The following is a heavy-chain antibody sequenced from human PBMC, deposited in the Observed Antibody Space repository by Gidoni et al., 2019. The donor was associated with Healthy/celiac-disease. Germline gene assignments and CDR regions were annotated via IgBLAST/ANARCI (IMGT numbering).Heavy chain of an antibody. Sequence: EVQLVESGGGLVQPGGSLRLSCAASGFPFGSYEMNWVRQAPGKGLAGVSYISSSGSTIYYADSVKGRFTISRDNAKNSLYLQMNSLRAEDTAVYYCARIGPHYYDSSGYEIDYWGQGTLVTVSS. V-gene: IGHV3-48*03. CDR3: ARIGPHYYDSSGYEIDY. CDR2: ISSSGSTI. J-gene: IGHJ4*02. CDR1: GFPFGSYE. D-gene: IGHD3-22*01.